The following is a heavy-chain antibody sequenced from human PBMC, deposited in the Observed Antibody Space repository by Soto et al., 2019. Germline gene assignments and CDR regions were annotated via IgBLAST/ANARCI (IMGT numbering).Heavy chain of an antibody. CDR1: GGSISSSNW. V-gene: IGHV4-4*02. Sequence: SETLSLTCAVSGGSISSSNWWSWVRQPPGKGLEWIGEIYHSGSTNYNPSLKSRVTISVDKSKNQFSLKLSSVTAADTAVYYCARVRYSGSYYFSSYYYYGMDVWGQGTTVTVSS. J-gene: IGHJ6*02. CDR3: ARVRYSGSYYFSSYYYYGMDV. D-gene: IGHD1-26*01. CDR2: IYHSGST.